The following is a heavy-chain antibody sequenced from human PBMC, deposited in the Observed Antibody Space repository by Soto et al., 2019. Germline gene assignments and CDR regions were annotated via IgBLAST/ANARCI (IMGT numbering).Heavy chain of an antibody. D-gene: IGHD3-3*01. CDR3: ARGQITVFGMVMHLPAFYI. J-gene: IGHJ3*02. CDR1: GYTFTSYG. Sequence: QVQLVQSGAEVKKPGASVKVSCKASGYTFTSYGISWVRQAPGQGREWMGWISAYNGNTNYAQKLQGRVTMTTGTSTRIAYIEMRSLRYDDTAVYDWARGQITVFGMVMHLPAFYIWGKGTMVTVSS. V-gene: IGHV1-18*01. CDR2: ISAYNGNT.